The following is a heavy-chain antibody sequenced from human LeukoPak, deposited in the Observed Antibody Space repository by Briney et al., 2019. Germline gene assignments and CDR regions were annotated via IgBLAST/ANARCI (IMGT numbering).Heavy chain of an antibody. CDR3: ARSNYDILTGYYWAYFDY. D-gene: IGHD3-9*01. Sequence: PSETLSLTCTVSGGSISSGSYYWSWIRQPAGKGLEWIGRIYTSGSTNYNPSLKSRVTISVDTSKNHFSLKLSSVTAADTAVYYCARSNYDILTGYYWAYFDYWGQGTLVTVSS. CDR1: GGSISSGSYY. V-gene: IGHV4-61*02. CDR2: IYTSGST. J-gene: IGHJ4*02.